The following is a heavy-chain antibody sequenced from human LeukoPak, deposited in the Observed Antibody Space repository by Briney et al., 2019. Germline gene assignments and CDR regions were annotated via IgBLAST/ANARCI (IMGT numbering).Heavy chain of an antibody. Sequence: ASVKVSCKASGYTFTGYYMHWVRQAPGQGLEWMGWINPNSGGTNYAQKFQGRVTMTRDTSISTAYMELSRLRSDDTAVYYCARVLRGYSSGWYPGLDYWGQGTLVTVSS. CDR2: INPNSGGT. CDR1: GYTFTGYY. CDR3: ARVLRGYSSGWYPGLDY. D-gene: IGHD6-19*01. J-gene: IGHJ4*02. V-gene: IGHV1-2*02.